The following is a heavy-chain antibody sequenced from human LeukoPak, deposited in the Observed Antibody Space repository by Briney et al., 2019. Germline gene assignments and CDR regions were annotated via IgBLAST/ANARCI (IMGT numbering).Heavy chain of an antibody. CDR3: ARHRLSYGPGSYHYFDY. CDR2: IYYSGST. Sequence: SETLSLTCTVSGGSVSSYYLSWIRQPPGKGLEWIGYIYYSGSTNYSPSLKSRATISVDTSKNQFSLKLSSVTAADTAVYYCARHRLSYGPGSYHYFDYWGQGTLVTVSS. D-gene: IGHD3-10*01. J-gene: IGHJ4*02. V-gene: IGHV4-59*08. CDR1: GGSVSSYY.